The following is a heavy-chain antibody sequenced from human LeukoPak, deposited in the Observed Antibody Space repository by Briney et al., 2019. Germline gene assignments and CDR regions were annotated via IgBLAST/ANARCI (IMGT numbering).Heavy chain of an antibody. CDR3: TRGLSCSGGSCYFDS. V-gene: IGHV4-59*01. D-gene: IGHD2-15*01. CDR1: GGSISSDY. Sequence: PSETLSLTCTVSGGSISSDYWNWMRQPPGKGLEWIGYFYYTGSTNYNPSLKNRVTMSGDTAKNQFSLKLTSVSAADTAVYYCTRGLSCSGGSCYFDSWGRGTLVTVSA. J-gene: IGHJ4*02. CDR2: FYYTGST.